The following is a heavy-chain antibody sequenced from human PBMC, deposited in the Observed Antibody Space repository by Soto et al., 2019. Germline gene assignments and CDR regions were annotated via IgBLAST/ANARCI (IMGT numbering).Heavy chain of an antibody. J-gene: IGHJ5*02. V-gene: IGHV1-3*01. Sequence: QVQLVQSGAEVKKPGASVKVFCKASGYTFTSYAMHWVRQAPGQRLEWMGWINAGNGNTKYSQKFQGRVTITRDTSASTAYMELSSLRSEDTAVYYCARDVSVAGGWFDPWGQGTLVTVSS. D-gene: IGHD6-19*01. CDR1: GYTFTSYA. CDR3: ARDVSVAGGWFDP. CDR2: INAGNGNT.